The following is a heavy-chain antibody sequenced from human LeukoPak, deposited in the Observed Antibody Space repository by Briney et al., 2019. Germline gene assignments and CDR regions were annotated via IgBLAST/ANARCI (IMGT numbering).Heavy chain of an antibody. J-gene: IGHJ3*02. CDR2: INQDESVE. CDR1: GFSFRNYW. CDR3: SAGDVFDI. Sequence: GGSLRLSCEVSGFSFRNYWMKWVRQAPGKGLEWVANINQDESVEQYADSVKGRFTITRDNGKNSLYLQMNSLRAEDTAVYYCSAGDVFDIWGQGTMVTVSS. V-gene: IGHV3-7*01.